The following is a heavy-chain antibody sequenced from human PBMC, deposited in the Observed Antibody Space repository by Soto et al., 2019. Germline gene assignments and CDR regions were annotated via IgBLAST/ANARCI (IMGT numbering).Heavy chain of an antibody. CDR1: GYTCTAYY. V-gene: IGHV1-2*02. D-gene: IGHD3-10*01. J-gene: IGHJ5*01. Sequence: SVKVSCKTSGYTCTAYYMHGLERSPLRWREWLGWTSPRTGGAKYSHKYQGRASMTRNTSITTAYMELTGMSTDDTAVYYCARSSGSYSKWFDSWGQGTLVTVSS. CDR2: TSPRTGGA. CDR3: ARSSGSYSKWFDS.